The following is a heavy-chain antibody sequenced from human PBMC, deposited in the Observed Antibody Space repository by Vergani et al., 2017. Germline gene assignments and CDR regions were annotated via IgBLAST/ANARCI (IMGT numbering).Heavy chain of an antibody. J-gene: IGHJ4*02. D-gene: IGHD5-24*01. CDR3: ATTQMATIDY. CDR1: GGSISSSSYY. CDR2: IYYSGST. V-gene: IGHV4-39*07. Sequence: QLQLQESGPGLVKPSETLSLTCTVSGGSISSSSYYWGWIRQPPGKGLEWIGSIYYSGSTNYNPSLKSRVTISVDTSKNQFSLKLSSVTAADTAVYYCATTQMATIDYWGQGTLVTVSS.